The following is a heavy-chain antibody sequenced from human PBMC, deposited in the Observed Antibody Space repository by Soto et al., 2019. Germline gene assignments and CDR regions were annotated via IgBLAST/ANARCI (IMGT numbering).Heavy chain of an antibody. CDR1: GCNFSDSA. CDR2: IRSKANSYAT. CDR3: TRPAATTDVLGYYYYYMDV. J-gene: IGHJ6*03. Sequence: GRSHRLRYAASGCNFSDSAMRWIRQASGKGLEWVGRIRSKANSYATAYAASVKGRFTISRDDSKNTAYLQMNSLKTEDTAVYYCTRPAATTDVLGYYYYYMDVWGKGTTVTVSS. D-gene: IGHD4-17*01. V-gene: IGHV3-73*01.